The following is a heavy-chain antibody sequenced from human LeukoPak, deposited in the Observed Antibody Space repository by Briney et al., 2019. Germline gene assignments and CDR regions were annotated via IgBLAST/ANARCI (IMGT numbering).Heavy chain of an antibody. Sequence: GESLKISCKGSGYSFTSYWIGWVRQMPGKGLEWMGIIYPGDSDTRYSPSFQGQVTISADKSISTAYLQWSSLKASDTAMYYCAREYCSSTSCYIYLDWGQGTLVTVSS. CDR1: GYSFTSYW. V-gene: IGHV5-51*01. D-gene: IGHD2-2*02. J-gene: IGHJ4*02. CDR2: IYPGDSDT. CDR3: AREYCSSTSCYIYLD.